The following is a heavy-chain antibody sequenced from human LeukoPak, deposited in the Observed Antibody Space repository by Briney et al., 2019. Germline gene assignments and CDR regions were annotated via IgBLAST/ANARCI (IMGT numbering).Heavy chain of an antibody. CDR2: ITGSGSIT. V-gene: IGHV3-23*01. CDR1: GFTFSSQG. Sequence: QTGRSHTPSRPPSGFTFSSQGMSWVRQAPGKGLEWVSAITGSGSITYYSDSVKGRFTISRDNSKNTVYLQLNSLRVEDTAVYYCAKMQGYFDYWGQGTLATVSS. J-gene: IGHJ4*02. CDR3: AKMQGYFDY.